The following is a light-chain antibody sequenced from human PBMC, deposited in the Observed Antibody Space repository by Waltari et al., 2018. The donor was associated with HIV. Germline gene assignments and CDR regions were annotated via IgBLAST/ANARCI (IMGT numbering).Light chain of an antibody. Sequence: ELVLTPSPGTLSLSPGERATLSCRASQSVSSSYLAWYQQKSGQAPSLLIYGASNRATGIPARFSGSGSGTDFTLTINKLEPEDFAVYYCQQYGSSPRYTFGQGTKLELK. CDR1: QSVSSSY. CDR2: GAS. V-gene: IGKV3-20*01. CDR3: QQYGSSPRYT. J-gene: IGKJ2*01.